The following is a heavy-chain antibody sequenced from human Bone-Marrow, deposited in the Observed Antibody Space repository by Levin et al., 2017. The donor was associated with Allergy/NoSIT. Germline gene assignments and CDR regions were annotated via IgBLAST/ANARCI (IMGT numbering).Heavy chain of an antibody. CDR1: GFTFSSYW. D-gene: IGHD2-2*01. CDR3: ARVVVVPAAMMGYYYYYGMDV. V-gene: IGHV3-7*04. CDR2: IKQDGSEK. Sequence: GESLKISCAASGFTFSSYWMSWVRQAPGKGLEWVANIKQDGSEKYYVDSVKGRFTISRDNAKNSLYLQMNSLRAEDTAVYYCARVVVVPAAMMGYYYYYGMDVWGQGTTVTVSS. J-gene: IGHJ6*02.